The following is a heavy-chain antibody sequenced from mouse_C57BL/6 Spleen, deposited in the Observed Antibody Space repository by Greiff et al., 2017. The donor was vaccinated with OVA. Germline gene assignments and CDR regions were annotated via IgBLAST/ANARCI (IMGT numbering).Heavy chain of an antibody. V-gene: IGHV2-5*01. CDR3: AKNEMRVYAMDY. CDR1: GFSLTSYG. J-gene: IGHJ4*01. CDR2: IWRGGST. Sequence: VMLVESGPGLVQPSQSLSITCTVSGFSLTSYGVHWVRQSPGKGLEWLGVIWRGGSTDYNAAFMSRLSITKDNSKSQVFIKMNSLQADDTAIYSCAKNEMRVYAMDYWGQGTSVTVSS.